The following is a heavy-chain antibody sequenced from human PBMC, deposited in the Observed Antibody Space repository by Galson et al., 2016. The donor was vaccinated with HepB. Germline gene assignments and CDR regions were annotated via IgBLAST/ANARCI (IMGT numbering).Heavy chain of an antibody. CDR3: ARDQTATGKTTLDY. Sequence: SLRLSCAASGLTLSRYWMHWVRQDPGKGLVWVSRISSDGSNIIYADFVKGRFTISRDNAKNTLYLQMDTLRAEDTAVYYCARDQTATGKTTLDYWGQGTLVTVSS. CDR1: GLTLSRYW. J-gene: IGHJ4*02. CDR2: ISSDGSNI. V-gene: IGHV3-74*01. D-gene: IGHD1-1*01.